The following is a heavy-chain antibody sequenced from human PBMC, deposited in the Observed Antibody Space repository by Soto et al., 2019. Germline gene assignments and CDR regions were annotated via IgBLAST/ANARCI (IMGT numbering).Heavy chain of an antibody. D-gene: IGHD3-16*01. CDR1: GFTFSSYA. CDR3: AKDYTRYVWWEWGKNPYDY. V-gene: IGHV3-23*01. Sequence: EVQLLESGGGLVQPGGSLRLSCAASGFTFSSYAMSWVRQAPGKGLEWVSAISGSGGSTYYADSVKGRFTISRDNSKNTLYLQMNSLRAEDTAVYYCAKDYTRYVWWEWGKNPYDYWGQGTLVTVSS. J-gene: IGHJ4*02. CDR2: ISGSGGST.